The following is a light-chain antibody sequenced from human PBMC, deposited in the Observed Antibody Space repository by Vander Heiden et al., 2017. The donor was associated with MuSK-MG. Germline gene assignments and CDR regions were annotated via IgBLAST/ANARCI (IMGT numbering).Light chain of an antibody. J-gene: IGKJ4*01. CDR1: QSVSSY. CDR2: DAS. V-gene: IGKV3-11*01. CDR3: QRCSKLLT. Sequence: EIMLTQSPATLSVSPGERATLSCRASQSVSSYLAWYQQKPGQAPRLLIYDASNRATGIPARFSGSGSGTDFTLTSSSLEPEHFAVYYWQRCSKLLTFGGGTKVEIK.